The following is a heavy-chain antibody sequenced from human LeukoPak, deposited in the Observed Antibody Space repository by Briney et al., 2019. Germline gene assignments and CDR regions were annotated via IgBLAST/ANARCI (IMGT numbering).Heavy chain of an antibody. CDR3: ARLEQWLTPY. D-gene: IGHD6-19*01. CDR2: IKQDGSEK. J-gene: IGHJ4*02. V-gene: IGHV3-7*01. CDR1: GSTFSNYW. Sequence: GGSLRLSCAVSGSTFSNYWMSWVRQAPGKGLEWVANIKQDGSEKYYVDSVKGRFTISRDNAKNSLYLQMNSLRVEDTAVYYCARLEQWLTPYWGQGTLVTVSS.